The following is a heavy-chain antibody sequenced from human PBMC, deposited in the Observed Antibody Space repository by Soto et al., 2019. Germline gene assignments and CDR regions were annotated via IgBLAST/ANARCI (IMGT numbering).Heavy chain of an antibody. D-gene: IGHD2-8*01. CDR1: GGTFRTAA. Sequence: QVHLEQSGAEVKKPGSSVKVSCKASGGTFRTAAISWVRQAPGQGLEWLGGIMPAFRTPDYAQKFQGRVTITADESTSTAYMELSGLRSDDTAVYYCARDNDRPQLGGNYYYILDVWGQGTTITVSS. V-gene: IGHV1-69*12. CDR2: IMPAFRTP. CDR3: ARDNDRPQLGGNYYYILDV. J-gene: IGHJ6*02.